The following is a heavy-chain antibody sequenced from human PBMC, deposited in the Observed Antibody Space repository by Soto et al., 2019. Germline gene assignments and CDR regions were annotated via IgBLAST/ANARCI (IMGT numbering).Heavy chain of an antibody. CDR3: ARYNAASGTYYFDI. Sequence: PSETLSLTCAVFGASVSSTYWWSWVRQPPGKGPEWIGEINHRGSANYNPSLKSRVTISVDISKSQFSLRLTSVTAADTAVYYCARYNAASGTYYFDIWGQGALVNVSS. V-gene: IGHV4-4*02. CDR2: INHRGSA. J-gene: IGHJ4*02. CDR1: GASVSSTYW. D-gene: IGHD6-13*01.